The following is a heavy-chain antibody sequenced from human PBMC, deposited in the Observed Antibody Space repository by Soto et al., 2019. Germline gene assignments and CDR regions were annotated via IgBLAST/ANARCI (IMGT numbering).Heavy chain of an antibody. CDR2: INAGNGNT. V-gene: IGHV1-3*01. CDR1: GYTFTSHA. CDR3: ARDSRNLDWYFDL. Sequence: ASVKVSCKASGYTFTSHAMHWVRQAPGQRLEWMGWINAGNGNTKYSQKFQGRVTITRDTSASTAYMELSSLRSEDTAVYYCARDSRNLDWYFDLWGRGTLVTVSS. J-gene: IGHJ2*01.